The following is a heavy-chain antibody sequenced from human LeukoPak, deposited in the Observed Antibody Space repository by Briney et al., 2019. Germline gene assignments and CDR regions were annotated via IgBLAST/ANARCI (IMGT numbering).Heavy chain of an antibody. D-gene: IGHD6-19*01. CDR3: AKASVSYSSGWYVLDY. CDR2: ISYDGSNK. Sequence: GGSLRLSCAASGFTFSNYNMNWVRQAPGKGLEWVAVISYDGSNKYYADSVKGRFTISRDNSKNTLYLQMNSLRAEDTAVYYCAKASVSYSSGWYVLDYWGQGTLVTVSS. CDR1: GFTFSNYN. J-gene: IGHJ4*02. V-gene: IGHV3-30*18.